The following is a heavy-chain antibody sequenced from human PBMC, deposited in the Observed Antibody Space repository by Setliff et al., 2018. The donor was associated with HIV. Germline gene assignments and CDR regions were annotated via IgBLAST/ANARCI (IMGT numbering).Heavy chain of an antibody. CDR1: GVSISSTNYY. J-gene: IGHJ5*02. V-gene: IGHV4-39*01. CDR3: ARHSPTYCSGTSCYDNWFDP. Sequence: SETLSLTCTVSGVSISSTNYYWGWIRQPPGKGLGWIGTIYYSGSTYYNPSLKSRVTISVDTSKNQFSLKLSSVTAADTAVYYCARHSPTYCSGTSCYDNWFDPWGQGTLVTVSS. CDR2: IYYSGST. D-gene: IGHD2-2*01.